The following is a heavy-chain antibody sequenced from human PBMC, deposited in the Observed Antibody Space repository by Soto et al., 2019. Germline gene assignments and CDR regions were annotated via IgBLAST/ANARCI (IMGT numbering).Heavy chain of an antibody. V-gene: IGHV1-69*10. CDR3: ARMRVTQIIEVSRGHYYGMDV. D-gene: IGHD3-10*01. Sequence: WASVKVSCKASRGSFRSYGLSWVRQAPGQGLEWMGDIIPLYGITNYAQKLQGRVTISADKSTTTAYMDLSGLRSEDTAVYYCARMRVTQIIEVSRGHYYGMDVWGQGXTVTVYS. J-gene: IGHJ6*02. CDR1: RGSFRSYG. CDR2: IIPLYGIT.